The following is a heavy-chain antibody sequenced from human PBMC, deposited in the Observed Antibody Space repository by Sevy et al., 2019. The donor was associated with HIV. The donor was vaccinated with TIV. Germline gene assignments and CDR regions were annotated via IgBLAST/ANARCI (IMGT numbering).Heavy chain of an antibody. J-gene: IGHJ6*02. Sequence: GGSLRLSCATSGFSFSRSPMHWVRQAPGKGLEWVAVMSYNGNKKYNEDSVKGRFTISRDDPKNTLYLQMNSLRVEDTVVYYCAREAVLIGGVLVRYGMGVRGQGTKVTVSS. D-gene: IGHD3-16*02. V-gene: IGHV3-30*04. CDR1: GFSFSRSP. CDR3: AREAVLIGGVLVRYGMGV. CDR2: MSYNGNKK.